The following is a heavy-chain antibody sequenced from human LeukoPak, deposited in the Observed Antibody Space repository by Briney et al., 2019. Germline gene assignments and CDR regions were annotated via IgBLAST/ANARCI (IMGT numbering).Heavy chain of an antibody. CDR2: INPNSGGT. J-gene: IGHJ6*03. V-gene: IGHV1-2*02. CDR1: GYTFIDYY. CDR3: AKDLRPKGSGTYYMDV. D-gene: IGHD3-10*01. Sequence: AASVKVSCKASGYTFIDYYMHWVRQAPGQGLEWMGWINPNSGGTNYPRKFQGRVAMTRDTSISTAYLELSRLTSDDTAVYYCAKDLRPKGSGTYYMDVWGKGTTVTVSS.